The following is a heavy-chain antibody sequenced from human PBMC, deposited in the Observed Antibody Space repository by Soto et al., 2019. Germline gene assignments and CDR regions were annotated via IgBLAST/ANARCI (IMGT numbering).Heavy chain of an antibody. J-gene: IGHJ4*02. D-gene: IGHD3-22*01. CDR1: GYTFTSYG. Sequence: ASVKVSCKASGYTFTSYGISWVRQAPGQGLEWMGWISAYNGNTNYAQKLQGRVTMTTDTSTSTAYMELRSLRSDDTAVYYCARGRDRPNPDYYDSSGYEWAYYWGQGTLVTVSS. V-gene: IGHV1-18*01. CDR3: ARGRDRPNPDYYDSSGYEWAYY. CDR2: ISAYNGNT.